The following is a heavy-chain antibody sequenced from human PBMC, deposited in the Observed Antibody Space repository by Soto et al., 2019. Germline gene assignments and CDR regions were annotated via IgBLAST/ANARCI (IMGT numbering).Heavy chain of an antibody. CDR1: GDSISSSNW. D-gene: IGHD6-13*01. Sequence: QVQLQESGPGLVRPSGTLSLTCTVSGDSISSSNWWSWVRQPPGKGLEWIGEMHHTGSTNYNPSLESRVSISLDNSKNRFSLNLSSVTVAYTSVYYCAAAISWHLDYWGQGALITVSS. CDR3: AAAISWHLDY. J-gene: IGHJ4*02. V-gene: IGHV4-4*02. CDR2: MHHTGST.